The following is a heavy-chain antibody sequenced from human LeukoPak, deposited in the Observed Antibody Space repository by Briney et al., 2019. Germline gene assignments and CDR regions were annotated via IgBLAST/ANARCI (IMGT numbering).Heavy chain of an antibody. D-gene: IGHD2-2*01. Sequence: PGGSLRLSCAASGFTFSSYGMHWVRQAPGKGLEWVAVISYDGSNKYYADSVKGRFTISRDNSKNTLYLQMNSLRAEDTAVYYCARGVVVPAAPFFDYWGQGTLVTVSS. V-gene: IGHV3-30*19. CDR2: ISYDGSNK. J-gene: IGHJ4*02. CDR3: ARGVVVPAAPFFDY. CDR1: GFTFSSYG.